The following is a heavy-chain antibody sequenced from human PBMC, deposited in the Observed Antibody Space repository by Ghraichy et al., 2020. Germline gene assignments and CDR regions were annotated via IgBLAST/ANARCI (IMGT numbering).Heavy chain of an antibody. Sequence: SETPSLTCAVYGGSFSGYYWSWIRQPPGKGLEWIGEINHSGSTNYNPSLKSRVTISVDTSKNQFSLKLSSVTAADTAVYYCARGSRSSSSRYYYYYMDVWGKGTTVTVSS. V-gene: IGHV4-34*01. CDR3: ARGSRSSSSRYYYYYMDV. CDR1: GGSFSGYY. CDR2: INHSGST. D-gene: IGHD6-6*01. J-gene: IGHJ6*03.